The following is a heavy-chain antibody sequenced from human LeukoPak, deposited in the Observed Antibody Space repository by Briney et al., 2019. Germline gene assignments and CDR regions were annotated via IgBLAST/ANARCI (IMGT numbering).Heavy chain of an antibody. CDR2: IFPADSDT. D-gene: IGHD3-22*01. V-gene: IGHV5-51*01. J-gene: IGHJ4*02. CDR3: VKRDSSGYFFDY. Sequence: GESLKISCKGSGYSFSSYWIGWVRQMPGRGLEWMGIIFPADSDTRYSPSFQGQVTISEDKSMNNVYLQWSSLKASDTAMYYCVKRDSSGYFFDYWGQGTLVTVSS. CDR1: GYSFSSYW.